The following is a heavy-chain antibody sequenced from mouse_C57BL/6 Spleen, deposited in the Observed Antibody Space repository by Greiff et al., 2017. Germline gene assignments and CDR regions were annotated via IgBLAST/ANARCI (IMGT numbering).Heavy chain of an antibody. CDR1: GYSITSGYY. V-gene: IGHV3-6*01. D-gene: IGHD3-3*01. CDR2: ISYDGSN. J-gene: IGHJ4*01. Sequence: EVKLQESGPGLVKPSQSLSLTCSVTGYSITSGYYWNWIRQFPGNKLEWMGYISYDGSNNYNPSLKNRISITPDTSKNQFFLKLNSVTTEDTATYYCARDTGPPYAMDYWGQGTSVTVSS. CDR3: ARDTGPPYAMDY.